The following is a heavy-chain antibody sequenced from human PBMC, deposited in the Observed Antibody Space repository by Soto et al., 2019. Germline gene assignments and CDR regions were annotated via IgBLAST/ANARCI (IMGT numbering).Heavy chain of an antibody. Sequence: SETLSLTCTGSGGSISSGGYYWSWIRQHPGKGLEWIGYIYYSGSTYYNPSLKSRVTISVDKSKNQFSLKLSSVTAADTAVYYCASLYVWGSYRQSPDFDYWGQGNLVTVS. D-gene: IGHD3-16*02. CDR1: GGSISSGGYY. CDR2: IYYSGST. V-gene: IGHV4-31*03. J-gene: IGHJ4*02. CDR3: ASLYVWGSYRQSPDFDY.